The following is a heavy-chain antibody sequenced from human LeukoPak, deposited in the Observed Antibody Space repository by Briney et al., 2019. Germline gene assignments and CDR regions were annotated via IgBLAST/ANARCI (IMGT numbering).Heavy chain of an antibody. CDR3: ARLRGYSYGYGYY. J-gene: IGHJ4*02. V-gene: IGHV3-48*04. CDR1: GFTFSSYS. D-gene: IGHD5-18*01. CDR2: ISSSGNTI. Sequence: GGSLRLSCAASGFTFSSYSMNWVRQAPGKGLEWVSYISSSGNTIDYADSVKGRFTISRDNAKNSLYLQMVSLRAEDTAVYYCARLRGYSYGYGYYWGQGTLVTVSS.